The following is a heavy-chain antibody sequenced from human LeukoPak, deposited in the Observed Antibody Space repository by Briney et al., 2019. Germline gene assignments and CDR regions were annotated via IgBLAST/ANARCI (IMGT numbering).Heavy chain of an antibody. CDR3: ARNGGNSDVDN. D-gene: IGHD4-23*01. CDR2: NYNSGTT. V-gene: IGHV4-4*02. J-gene: IGHJ4*02. Sequence: PSETLSLTCAVSGGSFSSSNWWTLVRPPPGKVLKWIGENYNSGTTNYNSSLKSRVTISLDKSKNQFSLKLSSVTAADTAVYYCARNGGNSDVDNWGQGTLVTVAS. CDR1: GGSFSSSNW.